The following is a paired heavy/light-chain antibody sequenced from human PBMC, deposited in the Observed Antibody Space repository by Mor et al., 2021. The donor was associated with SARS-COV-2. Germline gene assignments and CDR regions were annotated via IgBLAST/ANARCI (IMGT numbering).Light chain of an antibody. CDR1: NIGRKS. V-gene: IGLV3-21*02. J-gene: IGLJ3*02. Sequence: SYVLTQPPSVSVAPGQTARIPCGGNNIGRKSVHWYQQKPGQAPVLVVYDDSDRPSGIPERFSGSNSGNTATLTISRVEAGDEADYYCQVWDTSSDHPGVFGGGTKLTVL. CDR2: DDS. CDR3: QVWDTSSDHPGV.
Heavy chain of an antibody. Sequence: EVQLVESGGGLVQPGGSLRLSCAASGFTFSSYVLTWVRQAPGKGLEWVSSVSGGGGTTYYADSVKGRFTISRDNSKNTLHLQMNSLRAEDTAIYYCAKDRLTAMVRASRFPLDYWGQGTLVTVSS. CDR3: AKDRLTAMVRASRFPLDY. CDR1: GFTFSSYV. J-gene: IGHJ4*02. CDR2: VSGGGGTT. D-gene: IGHD5-18*01. V-gene: IGHV3-23*04.